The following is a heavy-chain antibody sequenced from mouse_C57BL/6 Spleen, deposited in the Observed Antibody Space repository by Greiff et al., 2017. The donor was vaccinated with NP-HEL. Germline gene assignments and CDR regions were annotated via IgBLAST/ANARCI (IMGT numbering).Heavy chain of an antibody. J-gene: IGHJ4*01. CDR3: ARFITTDYAMDY. V-gene: IGHV1-69*01. D-gene: IGHD1-1*01. CDR1: GYTFTSYW. CDR2: IDPSDSYT. Sequence: QVQLKQPGAELVMPGASVKLSCKASGYTFTSYWMHWVKQRPGQGLEWIGEIDPSDSYTNYNQKFKGKSTLTVDKSSSTAYMQLSSLTSEDSAVYYCARFITTDYAMDYWGQGTSVTVSS.